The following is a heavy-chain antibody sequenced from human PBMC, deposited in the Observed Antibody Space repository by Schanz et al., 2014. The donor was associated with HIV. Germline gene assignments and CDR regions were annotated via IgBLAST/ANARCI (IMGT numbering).Heavy chain of an antibody. J-gene: IGHJ4*02. CDR2: ISSSSSTI. CDR1: GFTFSSYS. V-gene: IGHV3-48*01. CDR3: AKDLLATTSWYGGIDY. Sequence: EVQLVESGGGLVQPGGSLRLSCAASGFTFSSYSMNWVRQAPGKGLEWVSYISSSSSTIYYADSVKGRFTISRDDSRTTLFLQMKSLRVEDTAVYYCAKDLLATTSWYGGIDYWGQGTLVTVSS. D-gene: IGHD6-13*01.